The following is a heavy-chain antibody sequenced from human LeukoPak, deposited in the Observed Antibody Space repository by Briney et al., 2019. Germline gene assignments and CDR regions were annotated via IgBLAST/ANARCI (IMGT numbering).Heavy chain of an antibody. V-gene: IGHV1-24*01. Sequence: ASVKVSCKVSGYTLTELSMHWVRQAPGKGLEWMGGFDPEDGETIYAQKFQGRVTMTEDTSTDTAYMELSSLRAEDTAVYYCAKLANAASDFDYWGQGTLVTVSS. J-gene: IGHJ4*02. CDR3: AKLANAASDFDY. CDR1: GYTLTELS. D-gene: IGHD2-21*01. CDR2: FDPEDGET.